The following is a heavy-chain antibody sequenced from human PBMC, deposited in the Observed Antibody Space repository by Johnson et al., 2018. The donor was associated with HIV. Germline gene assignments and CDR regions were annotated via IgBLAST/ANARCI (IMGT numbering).Heavy chain of an antibody. CDR3: ARGVLAFDI. J-gene: IGHJ3*02. Sequence: QVQLVESGGGVVQPGRSLRLSCAASGLTFSSYGMHWVRQAPGKGLEWVAVISYDGNNKYYADSVKGRFTISRDNSKNTLYLQMNSLRAGDTAVYYCARGVLAFDIWGQGTMVTVSS. D-gene: IGHD5/OR15-5a*01. CDR2: ISYDGNNK. V-gene: IGHV3-33*05. CDR1: GLTFSSYG.